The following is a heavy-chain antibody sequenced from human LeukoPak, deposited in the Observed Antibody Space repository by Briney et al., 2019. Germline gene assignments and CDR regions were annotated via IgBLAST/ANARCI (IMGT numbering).Heavy chain of an antibody. CDR3: AKDPNGDYIGTFDI. V-gene: IGHV3-23*01. CDR1: QFNFNKFG. D-gene: IGHD4-17*01. J-gene: IGHJ3*02. CDR2: ISGNGA. Sequence: GGSLRLSCATSQFNFNKFGMTWVRQAPGKGLEWVSSISGNGAQYADSVQGRFAISRDNSKNTLYLQMNSLRAEDTAVYFCAKDPNGDYIGTFDIWGQGTMATVSS.